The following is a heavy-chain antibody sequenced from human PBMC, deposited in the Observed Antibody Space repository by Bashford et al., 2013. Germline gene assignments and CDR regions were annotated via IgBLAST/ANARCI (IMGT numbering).Heavy chain of an antibody. J-gene: IGHJ4*02. CDR3: AKDNCSGGSCYHFDY. D-gene: IGHD2-15*01. V-gene: IGHV3-23*01. Sequence: VRQAPGKGLVWVSSISASGDRTYFADFVKGRFTISRDNSKNTLYLRMSSLRAEDTAVYYCAKDNCSGGSCYHFDYWGQGTLVTVSS. CDR2: ISASGDRT.